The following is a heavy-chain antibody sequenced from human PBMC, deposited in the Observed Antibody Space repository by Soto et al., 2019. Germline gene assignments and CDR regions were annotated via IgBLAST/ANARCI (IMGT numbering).Heavy chain of an antibody. V-gene: IGHV3-48*01. J-gene: IGHJ4*02. CDR1: GFTLSISS. CDR2: IRRYTSVT. Sequence: PGGSLRLSCAASGFTLSISSMNWVRQAPGKGLEWVSYIRRYTSVTSYADSVKGRFTISRDNSKNTLYLQMNSLRAEDTAVYYCATRGPEYYFDYWGQGTLVTVSS. CDR3: ATRGPEYYFDY.